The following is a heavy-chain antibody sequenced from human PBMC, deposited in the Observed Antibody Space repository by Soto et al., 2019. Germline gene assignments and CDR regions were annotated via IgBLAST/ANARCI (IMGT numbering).Heavy chain of an antibody. CDR3: AREVGGAVAGGFDY. CDR1: GGTFSSYA. V-gene: IGHV1-69*01. CDR2: IIPIFGTA. D-gene: IGHD6-19*01. Sequence: QVQLVQSGAEVKKPGSSVKVSCKASGGTFSSYAISWVRQAPGQGLEWMGGIIPIFGTANYAQKFQGRVTIAADESTSTGYVELGSLRAEDTAVYYCAREVGGAVAGGFDYWGQGTLVTVSS. J-gene: IGHJ4*02.